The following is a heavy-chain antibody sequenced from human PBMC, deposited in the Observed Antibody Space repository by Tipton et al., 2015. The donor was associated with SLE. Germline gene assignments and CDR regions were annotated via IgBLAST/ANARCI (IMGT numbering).Heavy chain of an antibody. Sequence: TLSLTCTVSGGSISSGSYYWSWIRQPAGKGLEWIGRIYTSGSTNYNPSLKSRVTISVDTSKNQFSLKLSSVTAADTAVYYCARDSGLGSWSLDYWGQGTLFTVSS. CDR1: GGSISSGSYY. V-gene: IGHV4-61*02. D-gene: IGHD6-13*01. CDR2: IYTSGST. CDR3: ARDSGLGSWSLDY. J-gene: IGHJ4*02.